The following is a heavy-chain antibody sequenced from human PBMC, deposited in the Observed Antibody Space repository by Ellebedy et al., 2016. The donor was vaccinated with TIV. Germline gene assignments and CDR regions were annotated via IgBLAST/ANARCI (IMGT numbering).Heavy chain of an antibody. V-gene: IGHV3-30*03. Sequence: GESLKISCAASGFTFSSYSMHLVRQAPGKGLEWVAAFSYDGSNVYYGDSVKGRFTISRDSSKKTLYLQMNSRRPEDTALYYCATSAVGHSHGYYFDYWGQGNLVTVSA. CDR1: GFTFSSYS. J-gene: IGHJ4*02. CDR2: FSYDGSNV. D-gene: IGHD3-22*01. CDR3: ATSAVGHSHGYYFDY.